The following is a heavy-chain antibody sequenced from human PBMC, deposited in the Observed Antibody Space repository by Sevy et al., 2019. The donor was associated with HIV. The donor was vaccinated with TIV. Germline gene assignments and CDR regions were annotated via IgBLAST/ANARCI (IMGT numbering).Heavy chain of an antibody. J-gene: IGHJ3*02. V-gene: IGHV3-11*06. D-gene: IGHD5-18*01. CDR3: ARRVTAHDGFDI. CDR2: ISGISTYI. Sequence: GGSLRLSCAASGFNFSDYHMNWIRQAPGKGLVWVSYISGISTYINYADSVKGRFTISRDNAKNTLFLEMNSLRAEDTAVYYCARRVTAHDGFDIWGQGTMVTVSS. CDR1: GFNFSDYH.